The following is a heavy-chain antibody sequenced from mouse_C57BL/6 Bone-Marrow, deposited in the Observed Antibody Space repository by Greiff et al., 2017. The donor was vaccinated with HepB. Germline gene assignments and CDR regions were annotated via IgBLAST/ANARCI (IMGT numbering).Heavy chain of an antibody. V-gene: IGHV5-2*01. CDR1: EYEFPSHD. CDR3: ASYYYGSSLWYFDV. D-gene: IGHD1-1*01. J-gene: IGHJ1*03. Sequence: DVHLVESGGGLVQPGESLKLSCESNEYEFPSHDMSWVRKTPEKRLELVAAINSDGGSTYYPDTMERRFIISRDNTKKTLYLQMSSLRSEDTALYYCASYYYGSSLWYFDVWGTGTTVTVSS. CDR2: INSDGGST.